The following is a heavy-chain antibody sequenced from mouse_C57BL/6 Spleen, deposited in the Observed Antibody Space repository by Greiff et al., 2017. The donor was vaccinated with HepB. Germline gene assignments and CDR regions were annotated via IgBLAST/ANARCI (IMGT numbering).Heavy chain of an antibody. CDR2: IDPSDSYT. CDR1: GYTFTSYW. J-gene: IGHJ2*01. Sequence: QVQLQQPGAELVMPGASVKLSCKASGYTFTSYWMHWVKQRPGQGLEWIGEIDPSDSYTNYNQKFQGKSTLTVDKSSSTAYMQLSSLTSEDSAVYYCARRAYYYGSSFYYFDYWGQGTTLTVSS. D-gene: IGHD1-1*01. V-gene: IGHV1-69*01. CDR3: ARRAYYYGSSFYYFDY.